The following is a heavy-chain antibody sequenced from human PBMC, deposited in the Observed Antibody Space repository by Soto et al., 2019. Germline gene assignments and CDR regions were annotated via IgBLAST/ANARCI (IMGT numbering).Heavy chain of an antibody. CDR3: ARVGGGYSNYYYYMDV. CDR2: INPSGGST. V-gene: IGHV1-46*03. Sequence: QVQLVQSGAEVKKPGASVKVSCKASGYTFTSYYMHWVRQAPGQGLEWMGIINPSGGSTSYAQKFQGRVTMNRDTSTSTVYMELSSLRSEDTAVYYCARVGGGYSNYYYYMDVWGKGTTVTVSS. J-gene: IGHJ6*03. D-gene: IGHD5-18*01. CDR1: GYTFTSYY.